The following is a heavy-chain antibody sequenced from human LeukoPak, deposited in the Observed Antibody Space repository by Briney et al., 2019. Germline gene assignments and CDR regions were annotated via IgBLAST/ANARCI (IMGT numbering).Heavy chain of an antibody. D-gene: IGHD3-22*01. CDR2: IIPIFGTA. Sequence: SVKVSCKASGGTFSSYAIRWVRQAPGQGLEWMGGIIPIFGTANYAQKFQGRVTITADESTSTAYMELSSLRSEDTAVYYCASRYYYDSSGYYYLYFDYWGQGTPVTVSS. CDR3: ASRYYYDSSGYYYLYFDY. CDR1: GGTFSSYA. J-gene: IGHJ4*02. V-gene: IGHV1-69*13.